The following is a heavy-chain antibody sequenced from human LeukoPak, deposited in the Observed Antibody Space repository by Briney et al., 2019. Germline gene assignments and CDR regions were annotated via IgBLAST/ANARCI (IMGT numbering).Heavy chain of an antibody. Sequence: SETLSLTCAVYGGSLSGYYWSWVRQPPGKGLEWIGEIDHSGNTNYNPSLKSRVTISVDTSNNQLSLRLISVTAADTAVYYCARGYSPYSSSSSYYYYYMDVWGKGTTVTVSS. V-gene: IGHV4-34*01. CDR2: IDHSGNT. CDR3: ARGYSPYSSSSSYYYYYMDV. CDR1: GGSLSGYY. J-gene: IGHJ6*03. D-gene: IGHD6-13*01.